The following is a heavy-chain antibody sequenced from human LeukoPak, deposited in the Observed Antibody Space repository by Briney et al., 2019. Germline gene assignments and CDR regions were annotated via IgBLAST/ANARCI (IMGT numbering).Heavy chain of an antibody. CDR3: ARNYLD. J-gene: IGHJ4*02. D-gene: IGHD5-24*01. V-gene: IGHV4-4*07. CDR1: GGSISNYY. Sequence: PSETLSLTCSVSGGSISNYYWTYIRQPAGKGLEWIGRIYSSGSTNYNPSLKSRLTMSVDTSKNQFSLKLSSVTAADTAVYYCARNYLDWGQGTLVTVSS. CDR2: IYSSGST.